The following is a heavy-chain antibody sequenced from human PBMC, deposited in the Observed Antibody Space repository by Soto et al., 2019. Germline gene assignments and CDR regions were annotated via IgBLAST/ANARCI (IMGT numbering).Heavy chain of an antibody. CDR3: ARDAIVVVVAATGPFDY. V-gene: IGHV3-48*02. D-gene: IGHD2-15*01. Sequence: GGSLRLSCAASGFTFSSYSMNWVRQAPGKGLEWVSYISSSSSTIYYADSVKGRFTISRDNAKNSLYLQMNSLRDEDTAVYYCARDAIVVVVAATGPFDYWGQGTLVTVSS. CDR1: GFTFSSYS. J-gene: IGHJ4*02. CDR2: ISSSSSTI.